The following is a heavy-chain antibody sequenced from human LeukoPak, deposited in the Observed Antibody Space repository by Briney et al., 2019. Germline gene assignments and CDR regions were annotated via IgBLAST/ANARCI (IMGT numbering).Heavy chain of an antibody. V-gene: IGHV4-39*07. CDR3: ARRGRWSLSY. CDR1: GGSVSSGRYY. D-gene: IGHD3-10*01. J-gene: IGHJ4*02. Sequence: SETLSLTCTVSGGSVSSGRYYWSWIRQPPGKGLEWIGEINHSGSTNYNPSLKSRVTISVDTSKNQFSLKLSSVTAADTAVYYCARRGRWSLSYWGQGTLVTVSS. CDR2: INHSGST.